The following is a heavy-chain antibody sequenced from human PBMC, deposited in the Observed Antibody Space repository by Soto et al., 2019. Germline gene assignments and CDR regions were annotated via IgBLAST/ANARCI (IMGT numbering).Heavy chain of an antibody. Sequence: GGSLRLSCAASGFTFSSYAMSWVRQAPGKGLEWVSAISGSGGSTYYADSVKGRFTISRDNSKNTLYLQMNSLRAEDTAVYYCAKDGASSSWYGAFDPWGQGTLVTVSS. D-gene: IGHD6-13*01. CDR3: AKDGASSSWYGAFDP. CDR1: GFTFSSYA. J-gene: IGHJ5*02. V-gene: IGHV3-23*01. CDR2: ISGSGGST.